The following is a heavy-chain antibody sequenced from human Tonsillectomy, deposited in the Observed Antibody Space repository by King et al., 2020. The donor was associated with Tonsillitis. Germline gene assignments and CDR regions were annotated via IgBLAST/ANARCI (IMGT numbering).Heavy chain of an antibody. V-gene: IGHV3-23*04. CDR3: VRGGFCSSTSCHYYFYMDV. D-gene: IGHD2-2*01. J-gene: IGHJ6*03. Sequence: VQLVESGGGLVQPGGSLRLSCAASGFTFNSYAMSWVRQAPGKGLEWVSAISGSGGSTYYADSVKGRFTISRDNSKNTIYLQMNSLRAEDTAVYYCVRGGFCSSTSCHYYFYMDVWGKGTTVIVSS. CDR1: GFTFNSYA. CDR2: ISGSGGST.